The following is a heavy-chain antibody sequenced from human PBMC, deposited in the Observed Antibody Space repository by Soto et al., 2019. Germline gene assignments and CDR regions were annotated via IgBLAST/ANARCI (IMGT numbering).Heavy chain of an antibody. Sequence: EVQLVETGGGLIKPGGSLRLSCAASGFTVSSNYMSWVRQAPGKGLEWVSVIYSGGSTYYADSVKGRFTISRDNYKNTLYLQMNSLRAEDTAVYYCAGYDYSNYWFDPWGQGTLVTVSS. CDR2: IYSGGST. D-gene: IGHD4-4*01. CDR1: GFTVSSNY. CDR3: AGYDYSNYWFDP. J-gene: IGHJ5*02. V-gene: IGHV3-53*02.